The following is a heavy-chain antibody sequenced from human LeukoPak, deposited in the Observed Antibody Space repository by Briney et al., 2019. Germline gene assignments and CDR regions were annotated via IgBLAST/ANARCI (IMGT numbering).Heavy chain of an antibody. CDR2: INPDSGGT. CDR1: GYTFNGYY. D-gene: IGHD6-6*01. CDR3: ARVRDFSRSPFDWFDP. J-gene: IGHJ5*02. V-gene: IGHV1-2*02. Sequence: ASVKVSCKASGYTFNGYYMHWVRQAPGQGLELLGWINPDSGGTDSPQKFQGRVTMTRDASISTAYMELNNLTSDDTAVYYCARVRDFSRSPFDWFDPWGQGTLVTVSS.